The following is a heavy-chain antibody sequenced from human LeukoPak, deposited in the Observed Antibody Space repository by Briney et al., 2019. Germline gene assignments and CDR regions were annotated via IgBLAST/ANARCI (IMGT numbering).Heavy chain of an antibody. D-gene: IGHD1-26*01. CDR2: ISAYNGNT. V-gene: IGHV1-18*01. CDR3: ARDHLLGATGYFDY. Sequence: GASVTVSFKASGYTFTSYGISWVRQAPGQGLEWMGWISAYNGNTNYAQKLQGRVTMTTDTSTSTAYMELRSLRSDDTAVYYCARDHLLGATGYFDYWGQGTLVTVSS. J-gene: IGHJ4*02. CDR1: GYTFTSYG.